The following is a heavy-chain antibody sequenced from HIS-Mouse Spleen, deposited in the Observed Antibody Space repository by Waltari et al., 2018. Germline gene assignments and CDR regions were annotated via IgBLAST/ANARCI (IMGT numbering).Heavy chain of an antibody. CDR2: KSYDGSNK. V-gene: IGHV3-30*18. CDR1: GFTFSSYG. Sequence: QVQLVESGGGVVQPGRSLRLSCAASGFTFSSYGMPWVRQAPGKGLEWVAVKSYDGSNKYYADSVKGRFTISRDNSKNTLYLQMNSLRAEDTAVYYCAKASSGWLDYWGQGTLVTVSS. D-gene: IGHD6-19*01. CDR3: AKASSGWLDY. J-gene: IGHJ4*02.